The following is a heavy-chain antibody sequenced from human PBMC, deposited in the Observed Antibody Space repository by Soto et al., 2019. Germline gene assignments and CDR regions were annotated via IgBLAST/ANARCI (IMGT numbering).Heavy chain of an antibody. CDR3: ARVLTP. CDR1: GGSISRGGYS. Sequence: QLQLQESGSGLVKPSQTLSLTCAVSGGSISRGGYSWSWIRQPPGKGMEWIGYIYHSGSTYYNPSNKSQVTITVDRSNNLFSLKMNSMIAAVTDVYYCARVLTPWGQGTLVTVSS. CDR2: IYHSGST. V-gene: IGHV4-30-2*01. D-gene: IGHD2-8*02. J-gene: IGHJ5*02.